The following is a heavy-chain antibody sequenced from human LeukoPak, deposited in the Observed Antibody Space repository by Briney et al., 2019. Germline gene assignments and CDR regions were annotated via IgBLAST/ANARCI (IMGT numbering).Heavy chain of an antibody. J-gene: IGHJ5*01. CDR2: MNHSGST. CDR1: GGAFSGYF. Sequence: SETLSLTCAVYGGAFSGYFWTWIRQPPGKGLEWIGEMNHSGSTNCNPSLKSRVTISVDTSKNQFSLNLTSVTAADTATYYCARGSALTMGIDPWGQGTLVTVSS. V-gene: IGHV4-34*01. CDR3: ARGSALTMGIDP. D-gene: IGHD3-10*01.